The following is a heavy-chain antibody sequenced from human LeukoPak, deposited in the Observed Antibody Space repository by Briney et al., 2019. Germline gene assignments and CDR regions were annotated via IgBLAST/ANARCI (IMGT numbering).Heavy chain of an antibody. CDR3: ATVDDIVATIYFDY. Sequence: GGSLRLSCAASGFTFSSYAMSWLRQAPGKGLEWVSGISGSGGRTYYADSVTGRFTISRDNSKNTLYLQMNSLRAEDTAVYYCATVDDIVATIYFDYWGQGTLVTVSS. J-gene: IGHJ4*02. D-gene: IGHD5-12*01. CDR1: GFTFSSYA. V-gene: IGHV3-23*01. CDR2: ISGSGGRT.